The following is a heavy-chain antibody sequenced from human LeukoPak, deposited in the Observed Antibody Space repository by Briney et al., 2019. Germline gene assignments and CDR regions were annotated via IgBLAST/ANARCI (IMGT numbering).Heavy chain of an antibody. V-gene: IGHV3-9*01. D-gene: IGHD6-13*01. CDR1: GFTFDDYA. CDR3: ARDGGHRYSSSLGSFDY. Sequence: GGSLRLSCAASGFTFDDYAMHWVRQAPGKGLEWVSGISWNSGSIGYADSVKGRFTISRDNSKNTLYLQMNSLRAEDTAVYYCARDGGHRYSSSLGSFDYWGQGTLVTVSS. J-gene: IGHJ4*02. CDR2: ISWNSGSI.